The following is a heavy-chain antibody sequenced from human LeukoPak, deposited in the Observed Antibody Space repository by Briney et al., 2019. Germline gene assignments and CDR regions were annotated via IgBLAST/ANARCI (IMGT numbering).Heavy chain of an antibody. V-gene: IGHV5-51*01. CDR1: GYSFTTYW. J-gene: IGHJ3*02. D-gene: IGHD1-26*01. CDR2: IYPGDSET. CDR3: ARHLVRELPPDAFDI. Sequence: GESLKISCKGSGYSFTTYWIGWVRQMPGKGLEWMGVIYPGDSETIYSPSFQGQVTISADKSISTAYLQWSSLKASDTAMYHCARHLVRELPPDAFDIWGQGTMVTVSS.